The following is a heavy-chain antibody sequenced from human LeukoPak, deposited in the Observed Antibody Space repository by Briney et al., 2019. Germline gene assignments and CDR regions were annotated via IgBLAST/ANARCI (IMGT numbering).Heavy chain of an antibody. D-gene: IGHD4-11*01. J-gene: IGHJ4*02. V-gene: IGHV3-23*01. CDR2: FKTNSGQV. CDR1: GFTFSDYA. Sequence: GGSLRLSCVASGFTFSDYAMNWVRQAPGKGLEWVSTFKTNSGQVYYAESVRGRFTISRVNSKNTVYLEMSSLRAEDTALYFCARSVPDYTRFDYWGQGALVTVSS. CDR3: ARSVPDYTRFDY.